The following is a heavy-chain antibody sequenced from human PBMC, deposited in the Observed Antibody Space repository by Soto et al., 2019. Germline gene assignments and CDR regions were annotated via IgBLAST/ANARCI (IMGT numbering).Heavy chain of an antibody. D-gene: IGHD1-26*01. V-gene: IGHV3-21*01. CDR1: GFTFSSYS. Sequence: GGSLRLSCAASGFTFSSYSMNWVRQAPGKGLEWVSSISSSSSYIYYADSVKGRFTISRDNAKNSLYLQMNSLRAEDTAVYYCARALEWELKYYYGMDVWGQGTTVTVSS. CDR2: ISSSSSYI. CDR3: ARALEWELKYYYGMDV. J-gene: IGHJ6*02.